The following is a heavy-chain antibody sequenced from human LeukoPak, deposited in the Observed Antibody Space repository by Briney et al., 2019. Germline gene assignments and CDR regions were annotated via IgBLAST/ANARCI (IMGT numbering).Heavy chain of an antibody. D-gene: IGHD2-8*01. CDR3: AARYCTNGVRYNGFDP. V-gene: IGHV1-58*02. Sequence: EASVKVSCKASGFTFTSSAMQWVRQARGQRLEWIGWIVVGSGNTNYAQKFQERVTITRDMSTSTAYMELSSLRSEDTAVYYCAARYCTNGVRYNGFDPWGQETLVTVSS. CDR1: GFTFTSSA. J-gene: IGHJ5*02. CDR2: IVVGSGNT.